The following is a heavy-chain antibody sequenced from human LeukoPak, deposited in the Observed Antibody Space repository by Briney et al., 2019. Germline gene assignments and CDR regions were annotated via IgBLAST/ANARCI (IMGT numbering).Heavy chain of an antibody. V-gene: IGHV4-59*12. Sequence: SETLSLTCTVSGGSISSYYWSWIRQPPGKGLEWIGEIYHSGSTNYNPSLKSRVTISVDKSKNQFSLKLSSVTAADTAVYYCASLNYYDSSGYHWNYFDYWGQGTLVTVSS. D-gene: IGHD3-22*01. CDR2: IYHSGST. CDR1: GGSISSYY. J-gene: IGHJ4*02. CDR3: ASLNYYDSSGYHWNYFDY.